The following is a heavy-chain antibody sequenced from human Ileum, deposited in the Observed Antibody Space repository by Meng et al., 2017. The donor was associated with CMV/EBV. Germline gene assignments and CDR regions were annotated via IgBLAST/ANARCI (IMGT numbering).Heavy chain of an antibody. CDR2: INPNSGGT. CDR1: YY. D-gene: IGHD3-9*01. V-gene: IGHV1-2*02. CDR3: ARADLGHSDFDWLLKVGRWFPP. J-gene: IGHJ5*02. Sequence: YYMHWVRQAPGQGLEWMGWINPNSGGTNYAQKFQGRVTMTRDTSISTAYMELSTLLSDATSLYSCARADLGHSDFDWLLKVGRWFPP.